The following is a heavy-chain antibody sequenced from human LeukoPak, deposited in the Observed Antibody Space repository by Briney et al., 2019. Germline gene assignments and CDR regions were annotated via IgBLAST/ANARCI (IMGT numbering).Heavy chain of an antibody. Sequence: SGPTLVNPTQTLTLTCTFSGFSLSTSGMCVSWIRQPPGKSLEWLARIDWDDDKYYSTSLKTRLTISKDTSKNQVVLTMTNMDPVDTATYYCARIMNYDFWSGPRYYMDVWGKGTTVTVSS. CDR2: IDWDDDK. J-gene: IGHJ6*03. V-gene: IGHV2-70*11. D-gene: IGHD3-3*01. CDR1: GFSLSTSGMC. CDR3: ARIMNYDFWSGPRYYMDV.